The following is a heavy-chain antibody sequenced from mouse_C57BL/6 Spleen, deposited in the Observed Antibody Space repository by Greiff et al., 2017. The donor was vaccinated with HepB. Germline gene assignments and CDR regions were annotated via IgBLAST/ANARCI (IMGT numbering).Heavy chain of an antibody. CDR3: ARRITTVARGYFDI. J-gene: IGHJ1*03. CDR2: IYPRSGNT. CDR1: GYTFTSYG. D-gene: IGHD1-1*01. Sequence: QVQLQQSGAELARPGASVKLSCKASGYTFTSYGISWVKQRTGQGLEWIGEIYPRSGNTYYNEKFKGKATLTADKSSSTAYMELRSLTSEDSAVYFFARRITTVARGYFDIWGTGTTVTVSS. V-gene: IGHV1-81*01.